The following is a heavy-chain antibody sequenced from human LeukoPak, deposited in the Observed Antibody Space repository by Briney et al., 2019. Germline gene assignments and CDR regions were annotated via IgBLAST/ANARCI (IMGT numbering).Heavy chain of an antibody. Sequence: GESLKISCKGSGYSFTSYGISWVRQAPGQGLEWMGWISAYNGNTNYAQKLQGRVTMTTDTSTSTAYMELRSLRSDDTAVYYCARDLHWVAAAGIWGQGTLVTVSS. D-gene: IGHD6-13*01. V-gene: IGHV1-18*01. CDR3: ARDLHWVAAAGI. J-gene: IGHJ4*02. CDR1: GYSFTSYG. CDR2: ISAYNGNT.